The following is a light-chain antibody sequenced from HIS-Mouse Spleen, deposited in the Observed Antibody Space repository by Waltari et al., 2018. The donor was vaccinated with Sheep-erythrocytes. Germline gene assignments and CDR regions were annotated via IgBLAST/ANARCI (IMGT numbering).Light chain of an antibody. V-gene: IGKV1D-13*01. Sequence: AIQLTQSPSSLSASVGDRVTITCRASQGISSALAWYQQKPGKAPKLPIYDASSLESGVPSRFSGSGSGTDFTLTISSLQSEDFATYYCQQFNNYPRTFGQGTKVEIK. CDR3: QQFNNYPRT. CDR2: DAS. CDR1: QGISSA. J-gene: IGKJ1*01.